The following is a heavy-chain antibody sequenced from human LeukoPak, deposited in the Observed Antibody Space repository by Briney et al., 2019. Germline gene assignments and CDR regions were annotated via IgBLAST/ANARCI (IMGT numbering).Heavy chain of an antibody. D-gene: IGHD3-10*01. CDR2: ISGSGGST. V-gene: IGHV3-23*01. CDR1: GFTFSSYA. J-gene: IGHJ4*02. Sequence: GGSLRLSCAASGFTFSSYAMSWVRQAPGKGLEWVSAISGSGGSTYYADSVKGRFTISRDNSKNTLYLQMNSLRAEDTAVYYCAENVLLWFGESQAYFDYWGQGTLVTVSS. CDR3: AENVLLWFGESQAYFDY.